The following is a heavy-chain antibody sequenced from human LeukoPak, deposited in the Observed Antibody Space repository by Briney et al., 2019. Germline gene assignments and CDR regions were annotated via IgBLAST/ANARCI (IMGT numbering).Heavy chain of an antibody. D-gene: IGHD4-17*01. V-gene: IGHV3-30*18. Sequence: GGSLRLSCAASGFTFSSYGMHWVRQAPGKGLEWVAVISYHGSNKYYADSVKGRFTISRDNSKNTLYLQMNSLRAEDTAVYYCGKYSDYGDYLDWFDPWGQGSLVTVSS. J-gene: IGHJ5*02. CDR1: GFTFSSYG. CDR2: ISYHGSNK. CDR3: GKYSDYGDYLDWFDP.